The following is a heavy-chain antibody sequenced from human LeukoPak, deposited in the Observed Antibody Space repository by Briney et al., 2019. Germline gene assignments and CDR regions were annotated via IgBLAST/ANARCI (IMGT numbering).Heavy chain of an antibody. CDR1: GFTFSSYW. Sequence: GGSLRLSCAASGFTFSSYWMSWVRQAPGKGLEWVANIKQDGSEKYYVDSVKGRFTISRDNAKNSLYLQMNSLRAEDTAVYYCARDKIDMITFGGVIGTFDYWGQGTLVAVSS. V-gene: IGHV3-7*01. CDR2: IKQDGSEK. CDR3: ARDKIDMITFGGVIGTFDY. D-gene: IGHD3-16*02. J-gene: IGHJ4*02.